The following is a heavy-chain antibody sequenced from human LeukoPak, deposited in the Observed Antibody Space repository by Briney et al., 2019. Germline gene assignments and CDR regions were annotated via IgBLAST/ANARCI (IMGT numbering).Heavy chain of an antibody. Sequence: GGSLRLSCAASGFTFSDYYMSWIRQAPGKGLEWVSYISSSGSTIYYTDSVKGRFTISRDNAKNSLYLQMNSLRAEDTAVYYCARDVLLWFGELLDGDYWGQGTLVTVSS. V-gene: IGHV3-11*04. CDR2: ISSSGSTI. CDR1: GFTFSDYY. D-gene: IGHD3-10*01. J-gene: IGHJ4*02. CDR3: ARDVLLWFGELLDGDY.